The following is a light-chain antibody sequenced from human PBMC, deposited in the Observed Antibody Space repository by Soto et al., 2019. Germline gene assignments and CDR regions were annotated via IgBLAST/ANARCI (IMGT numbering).Light chain of an antibody. CDR2: DVS. J-gene: IGLJ1*01. Sequence: QSALTQPRSVSGSPGQSVTISCTGIRSDVVGGYNYVSWYQQHPGKAPKLMIYDVSKPPSGDPDRFSGSRSGNTASLSISGLQAEDEADYYCASYATFSVFGTGTKLTVL. CDR3: ASYATFSV. V-gene: IGLV2-11*01. CDR1: RSDVVGGYNY.